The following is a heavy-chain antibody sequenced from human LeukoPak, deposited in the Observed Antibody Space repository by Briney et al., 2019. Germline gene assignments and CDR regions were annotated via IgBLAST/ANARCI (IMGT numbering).Heavy chain of an antibody. CDR1: GYSISSGSY. CDR3: ARFSNWFDP. CDR2: LSHNGST. J-gene: IGHJ5*02. V-gene: IGHV4-38-2*02. Sequence: SETLALTCTVSGYSISSGSYWDWIRQPPGKGLEWIGSLSHNGSTYYNPSLKSRVTIGVDTSKNQFSLKLSSVTAADTAVYYCARFSNWFDPWGQGTLVTVSS.